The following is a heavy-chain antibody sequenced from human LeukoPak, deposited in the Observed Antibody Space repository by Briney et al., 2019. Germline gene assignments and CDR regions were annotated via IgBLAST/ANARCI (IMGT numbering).Heavy chain of an antibody. CDR2: ISYDGSNK. Sequence: PGGSLRLSCAASGFTFSSYGMHWVRQAPGKGLEWVAVISYDGSNKYYADSVKGRFTISRDNSKNTLYLQMYSLRAEDTAVYYLANPLVGYYGSGSPVYFDYWGQGTLITVSS. J-gene: IGHJ4*02. CDR1: GFTFSSYG. D-gene: IGHD3-10*01. V-gene: IGHV3-30*18. CDR3: ANPLVGYYGSGSPVYFDY.